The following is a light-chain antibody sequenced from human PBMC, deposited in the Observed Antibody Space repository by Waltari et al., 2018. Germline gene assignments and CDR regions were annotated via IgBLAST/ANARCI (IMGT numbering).Light chain of an antibody. CDR1: SSCGDGSNY. Sequence: HSALTHPASVSRSPGPSITISCTGTSSCGDGSNYDHRYQHHPGKAPKHMIYDVTNPPPGVSNRLSGSKSGNTASPTSSGLQAEDEAVYYCSSYIGRDTLELFGGGTSLTVL. CDR3: SSYIGRDTLEL. CDR2: DVT. V-gene: IGLV2-14*03. J-gene: IGLJ2*01.